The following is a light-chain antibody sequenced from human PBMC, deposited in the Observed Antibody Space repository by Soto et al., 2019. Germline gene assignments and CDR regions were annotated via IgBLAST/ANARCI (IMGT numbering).Light chain of an antibody. J-gene: IGKJ1*01. Sequence: ELVLTQSPGTLSLSPGARATLSCRARQSVSSTYLVWYQQKPGQAPRLLIYGASTRATGIPDRFSGNESGTDFFLTISRLEPDDFSVYYGQQYGSSPPWTFGRGTKVEI. CDR3: QQYGSSPPWT. CDR2: GAS. V-gene: IGKV3-20*01. CDR1: QSVSSTY.